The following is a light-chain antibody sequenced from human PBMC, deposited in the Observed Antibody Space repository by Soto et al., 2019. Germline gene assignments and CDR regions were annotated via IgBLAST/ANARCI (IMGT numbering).Light chain of an antibody. V-gene: IGKV3-20*01. CDR2: GAS. Sequence: EIGLTQSPGTLSVSPGERATLSCRASQSVRSSYLAWYQQKPGQAPRLLIYGASSRATGIPDRFSGSGSGTDFTLTISRLEPADFAVYYCQQYGNAPNTFGQGTKLAIK. J-gene: IGKJ2*01. CDR3: QQYGNAPNT. CDR1: QSVRSSY.